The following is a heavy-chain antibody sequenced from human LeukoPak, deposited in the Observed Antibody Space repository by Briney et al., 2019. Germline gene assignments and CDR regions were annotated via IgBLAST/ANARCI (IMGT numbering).Heavy chain of an antibody. V-gene: IGHV3-21*04. Sequence: PGGSLRLSCAASGFTFSTYSMNWVRQAPGKGLEWVSSITSSSTYLYYADSVKGRFTISRDNAKNSLYLQMNSLRAEDTALYYCAKDPYYDILTGFDYWGQGTLVTVSS. CDR2: ITSSSTYL. CDR1: GFTFSTYS. J-gene: IGHJ4*02. CDR3: AKDPYYDILTGFDY. D-gene: IGHD3-9*01.